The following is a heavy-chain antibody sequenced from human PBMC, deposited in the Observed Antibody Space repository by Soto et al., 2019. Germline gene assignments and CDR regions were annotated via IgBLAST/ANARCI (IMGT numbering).Heavy chain of an antibody. Sequence: GASVKVSCKASGYTFTSYGISWVRQAPGQGLEWMGWISAYNGNTNYAQKLQGRVTMTTDTSTSTAYMELRSLRSDDTAVYYCARDGHYYGSGSYSPTNWFEPWGQGTLVTVSS. J-gene: IGHJ5*02. CDR3: ARDGHYYGSGSYSPTNWFEP. CDR2: ISAYNGNT. V-gene: IGHV1-18*01. CDR1: GYTFTSYG. D-gene: IGHD3-10*01.